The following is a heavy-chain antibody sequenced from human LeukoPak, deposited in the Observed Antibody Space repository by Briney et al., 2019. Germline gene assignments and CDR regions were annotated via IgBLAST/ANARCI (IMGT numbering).Heavy chain of an antibody. CDR3: ARALGRGVSTTLPYYYYGMDV. J-gene: IGHJ6*02. CDR2: IYYSGST. D-gene: IGHD4-17*01. Sequence: SQTLSLTCTVSGRFLSSGDYYWSWTRDPPGRGLEWIGYIYYSGSTYYNPSLKSRVNISVDTSKNQFSLKLSSVTAADTAVYYCARALGRGVSTTLPYYYYGMDVWGQGTTVTVSS. CDR1: GRFLSSGDYY. V-gene: IGHV4-30-4*01.